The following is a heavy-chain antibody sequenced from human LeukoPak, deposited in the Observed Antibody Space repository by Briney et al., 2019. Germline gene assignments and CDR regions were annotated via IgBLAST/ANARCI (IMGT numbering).Heavy chain of an antibody. J-gene: IGHJ4*02. CDR1: VFTFSIYA. Sequence: GGSLRLSCAASVFTFSIYAMHCVRQAPGKGLEWVAGISYDGSNKYYADSVKGRFTISRDNSKNTLYLQMNSLRAEDTAVYYCARVSWWELLGPFDYWGQGTLVTVSS. V-gene: IGHV3-30*01. CDR2: ISYDGSNK. CDR3: ARVSWWELLGPFDY. D-gene: IGHD1-26*01.